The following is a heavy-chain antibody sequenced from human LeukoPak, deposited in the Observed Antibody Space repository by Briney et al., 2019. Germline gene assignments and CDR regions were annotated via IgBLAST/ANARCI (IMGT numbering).Heavy chain of an antibody. CDR1: GFTVSSNY. D-gene: IGHD3-10*02. Sequence: GGSLRLSCAASGFTVSSNYMSWVRQAPGKGLEWVSVIYSGGSTYYADSVKGRFTISRDNSKNTLYLQMNSLRAEDTAVYYCARGVRVTPFDYWGQGTLVTVSS. CDR2: IYSGGST. CDR3: ARGVRVTPFDY. V-gene: IGHV3-66*01. J-gene: IGHJ4*02.